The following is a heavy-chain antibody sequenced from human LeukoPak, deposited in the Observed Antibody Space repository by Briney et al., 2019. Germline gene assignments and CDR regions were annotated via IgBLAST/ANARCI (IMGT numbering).Heavy chain of an antibody. J-gene: IGHJ5*02. CDR3: ARAPPQRNIVVVVAARYNWFDP. CDR1: GYTFTSYD. Sequence: ASVKVSCKASGYTFTSYDINWVRQATGQGLEWMGWMNPNSGNTGYAQKFQGRVTMTRNTSISTAYMELSSLRSEDTAVYYCARAPPQRNIVVVVAARYNWFDPWGQGTLVTVSS. D-gene: IGHD2-15*01. CDR2: MNPNSGNT. V-gene: IGHV1-8*01.